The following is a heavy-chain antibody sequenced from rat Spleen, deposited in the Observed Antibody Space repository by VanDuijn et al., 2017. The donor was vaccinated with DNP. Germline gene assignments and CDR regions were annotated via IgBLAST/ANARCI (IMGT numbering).Heavy chain of an antibody. D-gene: IGHD3-8*01. CDR3: VRGHPPRGFDY. Sequence: EVQLQESGPGLVKPSQSLSLTCSVTDYSINSNYWGWIRRFPGNKMEWIGHINYSGYTSYNPSLKSRISISRDTSKKQFFLQLNSDTTEDTATYYCVRGHPPRGFDYWGQGVMVTVSS. V-gene: IGHV3-1*01. CDR1: DYSINSNY. CDR2: INYSGYT. J-gene: IGHJ2*01.